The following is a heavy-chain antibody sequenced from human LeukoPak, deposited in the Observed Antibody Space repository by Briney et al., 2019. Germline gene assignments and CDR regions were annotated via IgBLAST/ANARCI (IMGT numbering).Heavy chain of an antibody. V-gene: IGHV3-23*01. CDR2: ISGSGGTT. Sequence: GSLRLSCAVSGFTFSSFALSWVRQAPGKGLEWVSAISGSGGTTHYADSVKGRFTISRDNSKNTLYMQMNSLRAEDTAVYYCAREVAQFDYWGQGTLVTVSS. D-gene: IGHD5-12*01. CDR3: AREVAQFDY. CDR1: GFTFSSFA. J-gene: IGHJ4*02.